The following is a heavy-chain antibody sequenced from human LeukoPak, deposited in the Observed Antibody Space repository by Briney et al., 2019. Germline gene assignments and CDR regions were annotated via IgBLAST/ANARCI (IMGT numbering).Heavy chain of an antibody. CDR3: ARDRYFGSDGFDI. CDR1: GFSFSEHG. V-gene: IGHV3-33*01. J-gene: IGHJ3*02. CDR2: TWYDGSNN. Sequence: PGGSLRLSCAASGFSFSEHGMHWVRQAPGKGPEWVTVTWYDGSNNHYADSVKGRFTISRDNSKNTVFLEMNSLSAEDTAVYHCARDRYFGSDGFDIWGPGTMVIVSS. D-gene: IGHD3-10*01.